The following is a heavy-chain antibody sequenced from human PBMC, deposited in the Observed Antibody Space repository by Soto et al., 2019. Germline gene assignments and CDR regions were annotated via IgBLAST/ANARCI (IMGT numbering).Heavy chain of an antibody. J-gene: IGHJ4*02. CDR1: GFTFSSYA. D-gene: IGHD3-22*01. CDR3: ARDRDDYYDSSGGFDY. CDR2: ISYDGSNK. Sequence: PGGSLRLSCAASGFTFSSYAMHWVRQAPGKGLEWVAVISYDGSNKYYADSVKGRFTISRDNYNNTPYLQMNSLRAEDTTVYYCARDRDDYYDSSGGFDYWGQGALVTVSS. V-gene: IGHV3-30-3*01.